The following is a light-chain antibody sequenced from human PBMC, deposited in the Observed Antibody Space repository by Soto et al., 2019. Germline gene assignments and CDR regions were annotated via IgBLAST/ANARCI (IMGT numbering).Light chain of an antibody. J-gene: IGKJ1*01. Sequence: EIVMTQSPATLSVSPGERATLSCRASQSVSSKLAWFQQKPGQAPRLLIYFASTRATDIPARFSGSGSGTEFTHTISRLEPEDFAVYYCQQYGSSGTFGQGTKVDIK. V-gene: IGKV3-15*01. CDR1: QSVSSK. CDR3: QQYGSSGT. CDR2: FAS.